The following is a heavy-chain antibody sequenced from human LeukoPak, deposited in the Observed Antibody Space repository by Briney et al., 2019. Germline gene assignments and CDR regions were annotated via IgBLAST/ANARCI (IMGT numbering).Heavy chain of an antibody. V-gene: IGHV3-9*01. Sequence: GRSLRLSCAASGFTFDDYAMHWVRQAPGKGLEWVSGISWNSGSIGYADSVKGRFTISRDNAKNSLDLQMNSLRAEDTALYYCAKGQGYNYGYVDYWGQGTLVTVSS. D-gene: IGHD5-18*01. CDR1: GFTFDDYA. CDR2: ISWNSGSI. J-gene: IGHJ4*02. CDR3: AKGQGYNYGYVDY.